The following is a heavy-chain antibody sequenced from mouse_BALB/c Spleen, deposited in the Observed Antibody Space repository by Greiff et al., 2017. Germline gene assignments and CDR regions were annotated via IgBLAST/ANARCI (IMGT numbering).Heavy chain of an antibody. V-gene: IGHV2-2*02. J-gene: IGHJ2*01. D-gene: IGHD1-1*01. Sequence: QVQLQQSGPGLVQPSQSLSITCTASGFSLTSYGVHWVRQSPGKGLEWLGVIWSGGSTVYNAAFISRLSISKYNSKGQVFFKMNSLQANDTAIYYCARSGKWYLDYWGQGTTLTVSS. CDR3: ARSGKWYLDY. CDR2: IWSGGST. CDR1: GFSLTSYG.